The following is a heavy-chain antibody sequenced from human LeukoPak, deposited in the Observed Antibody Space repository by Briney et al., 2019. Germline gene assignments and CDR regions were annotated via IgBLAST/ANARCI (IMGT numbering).Heavy chain of an antibody. CDR2: IIPILGIA. V-gene: IGHV1-69*04. D-gene: IGHD4-4*01. J-gene: IGHJ5*02. Sequence: SVKVSCEASGGTFSSYAISWVRQAPGQGLEWMGRIIPILGIANYAQKFQGRVTITADKSTSTAYMELSSLRSEDTAVYYCARGIVDYSNYLWTTPTNWFDPWGQGTLVTVSS. CDR3: ARGIVDYSNYLWTTPTNWFDP. CDR1: GGTFSSYA.